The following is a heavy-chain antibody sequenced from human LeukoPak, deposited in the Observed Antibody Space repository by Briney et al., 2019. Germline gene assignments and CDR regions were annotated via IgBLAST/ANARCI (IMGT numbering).Heavy chain of an antibody. V-gene: IGHV3-21*01. Sequence: GGSLRLSCAASGFTFSSYSMNWVRQAPGKGLEWVSSISSSGSYIYYADSVKGRFTISRDNAKNSLYLQMNSLRAEDTAVYYCARAGLYNWNYEGTAYFDYWGQGTLVTVSS. CDR3: ARAGLYNWNYEGTAYFDY. D-gene: IGHD1-7*01. J-gene: IGHJ4*02. CDR1: GFTFSSYS. CDR2: ISSSGSYI.